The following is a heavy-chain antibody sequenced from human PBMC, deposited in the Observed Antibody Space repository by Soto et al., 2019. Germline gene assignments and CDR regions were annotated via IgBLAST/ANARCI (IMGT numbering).Heavy chain of an antibody. V-gene: IGHV4-39*07. CDR2: IYYSGST. D-gene: IGHD2-2*01. CDR3: ARGPSYQLLPFDY. Sequence: SETLSLTCTVSGGSISSSSYYWGWIRQPPGKGLEWIGSIYYSGSTYYNPSLKSRVTISVDTSKNQFSLKLSSVTAADTAVYYCARGPSYQLLPFDYWGQGTLVTVSS. J-gene: IGHJ4*02. CDR1: GGSISSSSYY.